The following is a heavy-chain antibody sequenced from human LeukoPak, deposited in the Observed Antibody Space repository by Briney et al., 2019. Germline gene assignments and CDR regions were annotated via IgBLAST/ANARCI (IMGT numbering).Heavy chain of an antibody. CDR1: GGSISSYY. CDR2: IYYSGST. Sequence: SETLSLTCTVSGGSISSYYWSWIRQPPGKGLEWIGYIYYSGSTNYNPSLKSRVTISVDTSKNQFSLKLSSVTAADTAVYYCARHITSIAVAGSADYYYYGMDVWGQGTTVTVSS. CDR3: ARHITSIAVAGSADYYYYGMDV. V-gene: IGHV4-59*08. D-gene: IGHD6-19*01. J-gene: IGHJ6*02.